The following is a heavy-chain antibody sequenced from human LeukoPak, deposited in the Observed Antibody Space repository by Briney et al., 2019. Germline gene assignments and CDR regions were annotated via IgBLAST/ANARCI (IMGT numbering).Heavy chain of an antibody. CDR3: ARFSSGCTTASCYLTY. D-gene: IGHD2-2*01. J-gene: IGHJ4*02. CDR2: IFSTGTT. Sequence: SSETLSLTCTVSGVSLSNHYWSWLRQPPGKGLELLGHIFSTGTTFYNPSLISRVSISLDTSRNQYFLRLTSVTAADTDLYYCARFSSGCTTASCYLTYWGQGMLVTVSP. CDR1: GVSLSNHY. V-gene: IGHV4-59*11.